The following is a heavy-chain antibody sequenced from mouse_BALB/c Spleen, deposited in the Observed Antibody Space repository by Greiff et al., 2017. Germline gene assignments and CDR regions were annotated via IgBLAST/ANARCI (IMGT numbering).Heavy chain of an antibody. Sequence: EVMLVESGGVLVQPGGSLKLSCAASGFTFSSYGMSWVRQTPDKRLELVATINSNGGSTYYPDSVKGRFTISRDNAKNTLYLQMSSLKSEDTAMYYCARDRYDVWFAYWGQGTLVTVSA. CDR2: INSNGGST. CDR3: ARDRYDVWFAY. D-gene: IGHD2-14*01. J-gene: IGHJ3*01. CDR1: GFTFSSYG. V-gene: IGHV5-6-3*01.